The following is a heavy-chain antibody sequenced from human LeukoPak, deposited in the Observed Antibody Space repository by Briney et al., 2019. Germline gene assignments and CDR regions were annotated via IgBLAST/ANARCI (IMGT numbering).Heavy chain of an antibody. CDR3: ARVPHSTSSIDY. V-gene: IGHV4-34*01. J-gene: IGHJ4*02. CDR1: GGSFTDYY. Sequence: SETLSLTCAVYGGSFTDYYWSWIRQPPGKGLEWIGEINHRGSTNYNSFLKSRVTISVDTSKNQFSLKLNSVSAADTAVYYCARVPHSTSSIDYWGQGTLVTVSS. D-gene: IGHD6-6*01. CDR2: INHRGST.